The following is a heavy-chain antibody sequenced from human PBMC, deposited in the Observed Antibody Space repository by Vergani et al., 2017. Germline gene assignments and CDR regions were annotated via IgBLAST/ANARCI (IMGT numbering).Heavy chain of an antibody. CDR2: IYHSGST. CDR3: ASAFPDSGYDLGDWFDP. J-gene: IGHJ5*02. CDR1: GYSISSGYY. V-gene: IGHV4-38-2*01. Sequence: QVQLQESGPGLVKPSETLSLTCAVSGYSISSGYYWGWIRQPPGKGLEWIGSIYHSGSTYYNPSLKSRVTISVDTSKNQFSLKLSSVTAADTAVYYCASAFPDSGYDLGDWFDPWGQGTLVTVSS. D-gene: IGHD5-12*01.